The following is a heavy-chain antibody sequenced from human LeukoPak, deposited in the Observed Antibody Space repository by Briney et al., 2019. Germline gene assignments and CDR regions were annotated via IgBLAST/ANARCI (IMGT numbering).Heavy chain of an antibody. CDR2: ISAYNGNT. CDR3: AREYSSSWNNWFDP. J-gene: IGHJ5*02. CDR1: GYTFTSYG. Sequence: ASVKVSCKASGYTFTSYGISWVRQAPGQGLEWTGWISAYNGNTNYAQKLQGRVTMTTDTSTSTAYMELRSLRSDDTAVYYCAREYSSSWNNWFDPWGQGTLVTVSS. V-gene: IGHV1-18*01. D-gene: IGHD6-13*01.